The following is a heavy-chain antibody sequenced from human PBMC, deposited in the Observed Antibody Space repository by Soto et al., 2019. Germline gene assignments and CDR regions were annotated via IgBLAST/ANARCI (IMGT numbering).Heavy chain of an antibody. V-gene: IGHV4-31*03. J-gene: IGHJ6*02. CDR1: GGSISSGGHY. D-gene: IGHD2-2*01. CDR2: IHFSGST. Sequence: QVQLRESGPGLVKPSQTLSLICTVSGGSISSGGHYWTWIRQHPGKGLEWIGYIHFSGSTYYNPSLKSRLTISVDTSKNQFSLELSSVTAADTAVYYCVRDLMYPKYYGLDVWGQGTTVTVSS. CDR3: VRDLMYPKYYGLDV.